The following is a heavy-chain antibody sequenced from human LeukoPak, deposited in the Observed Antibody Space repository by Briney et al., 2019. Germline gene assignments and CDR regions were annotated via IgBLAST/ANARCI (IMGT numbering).Heavy chain of an antibody. J-gene: IGHJ3*02. CDR3: AKDDRWELILGAFDI. V-gene: IGHV3-23*01. D-gene: IGHD1-26*01. Sequence: PGGSLRLSCAASGFTFSSYAISWVRQAPGKGLEWVSAISGSGGSTYYADSVKGRFTISRDNSKNTLYLQMNSLRAEDTAVYYCAKDDRWELILGAFDIWGQGTMVTVSS. CDR1: GFTFSSYA. CDR2: ISGSGGST.